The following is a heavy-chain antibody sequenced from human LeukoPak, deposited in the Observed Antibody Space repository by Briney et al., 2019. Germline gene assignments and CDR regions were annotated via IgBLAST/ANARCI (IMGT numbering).Heavy chain of an antibody. Sequence: ASVKVSCKASGYTFTSYDINWVRQATGQGLEWMAWMNPNSGNTGYAQKFQGRVTMTRNTSISTAYMELSSLRSEDTAVYYCARVAGNCGGDCYRLVYWGQGTLVTVAS. CDR1: GYTFTSYD. CDR2: MNPNSGNT. J-gene: IGHJ4*02. V-gene: IGHV1-8*01. D-gene: IGHD2-21*01. CDR3: ARVAGNCGGDCYRLVY.